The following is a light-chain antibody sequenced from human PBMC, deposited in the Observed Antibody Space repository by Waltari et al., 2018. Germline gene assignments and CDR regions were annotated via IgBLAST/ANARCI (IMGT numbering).Light chain of an antibody. V-gene: IGLV1-40*01. Sequence: QSVLTKPPSVSGAPGQRVTISCTGGSSNIWSGHAVHWYRHLPGTAPKLLIYANYKRPSGVPDRFSGSQSGASASLAITGLQADDEADYYCQSYDRSLSSWVFGGGAKLTVL. CDR3: QSYDRSLSSWV. J-gene: IGLJ3*02. CDR2: ANY. CDR1: SSNIWSGHA.